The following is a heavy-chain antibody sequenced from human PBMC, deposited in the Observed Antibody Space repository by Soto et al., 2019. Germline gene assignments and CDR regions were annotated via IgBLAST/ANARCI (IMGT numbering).Heavy chain of an antibody. J-gene: IGHJ6*03. V-gene: IGHV3-23*04. CDR2: LVGSGSST. Sequence: VQLVESGGGVVRPGGSLRVSCVASGFTFRNYAMHWVRQAPGKGLEWVSALVGSGSSTYYADSVRGRFTISRDNSKNTLYLQMDSLRAEDTAVYYCATTGTTNYYYYYMDVWGQGTTVTVSS. CDR1: GFTFRNYA. CDR3: ATTGTTNYYYYYMDV. D-gene: IGHD1-1*01.